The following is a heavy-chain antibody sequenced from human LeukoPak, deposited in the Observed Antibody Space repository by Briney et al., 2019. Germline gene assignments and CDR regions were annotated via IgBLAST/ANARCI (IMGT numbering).Heavy chain of an antibody. V-gene: IGHV4-4*07. J-gene: IGHJ6*02. D-gene: IGHD6-13*01. CDR3: ARVLAAAGKPNVESPYYYGMDV. CDR1: GGSISSYY. Sequence: SETLSLTCTVSGGSISSYYWSWIRQPAGKGLEWIGRIYTSGSTNYNPSLKSRVTMSVDTSKNQFSLKLSSVTAADTAVYYCARVLAAAGKPNVESPYYYGMDVWGQGTAVTASS. CDR2: IYTSGST.